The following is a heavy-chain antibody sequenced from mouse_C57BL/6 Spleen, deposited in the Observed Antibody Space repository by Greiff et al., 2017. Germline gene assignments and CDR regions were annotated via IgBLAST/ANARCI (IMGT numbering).Heavy chain of an antibody. J-gene: IGHJ4*01. V-gene: IGHV1-50*01. CDR1: GYTFTSYW. CDR3: ARWYGSSYDAMDY. Sequence: QVQLQQPGAELVKPGASVKLSCKASGYTFTSYWMQWVKQRPGQGLAWIGEIDPSDSYTNYNQKFKGKATLTVDTSSSTAYMQLSSLTSEDSAVYYCARWYGSSYDAMDYWGQGTSVTVSS. CDR2: IDPSDSYT. D-gene: IGHD1-1*01.